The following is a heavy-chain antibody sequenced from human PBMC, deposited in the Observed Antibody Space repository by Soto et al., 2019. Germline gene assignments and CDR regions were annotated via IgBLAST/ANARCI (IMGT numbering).Heavy chain of an antibody. CDR3: ARLKYADFDY. J-gene: IGHJ4*02. CDR2: IYYSGST. CDR1: GGSISSSSYY. Sequence: SETLSLTCTVSGGSISSSSYYWGWIRQPPGKGLEWIGSIYYSGSTYYNPSLKSRVTISVDTSKNQFSLKLSSVTAADTAVYYCARLKYADFDYWGQGTLVTVSS. V-gene: IGHV4-39*01.